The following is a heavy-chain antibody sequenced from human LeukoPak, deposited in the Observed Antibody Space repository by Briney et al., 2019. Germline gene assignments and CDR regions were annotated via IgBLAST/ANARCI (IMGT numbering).Heavy chain of an antibody. CDR1: GGSIRGSSYY. J-gene: IGHJ4*02. CDR2: IYYRGST. D-gene: IGHD5-18*01. V-gene: IGHV4-39*07. CDR3: ARVGVDTAMADY. Sequence: SEPLSLPCTVCGGSIRGSSYYWRGMRQPPGRGLVWIGSIYYRGSTYYNPSLKSRVTTSVDTSKNQFSLKLSSVTAADTAVYYCARVGVDTAMADYWGQGTLVTVSS.